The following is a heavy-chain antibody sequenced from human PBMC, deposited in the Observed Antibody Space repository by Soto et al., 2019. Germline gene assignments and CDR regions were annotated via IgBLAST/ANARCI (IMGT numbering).Heavy chain of an antibody. CDR2: IYLGDSDT. V-gene: IGHV5-51*01. Sequence: VESLKISCRGSGYSVSSYWICWVRQTPGRGLEWMGIIYLGDSDTRYSPSFQGQVTISADKSTSTAYLQWSSLRASDTAMYYCASILISYSGSKYYFDYWGQGTLV. D-gene: IGHD6-6*01. CDR1: GYSVSSYW. CDR3: ASILISYSGSKYYFDY. J-gene: IGHJ4*02.